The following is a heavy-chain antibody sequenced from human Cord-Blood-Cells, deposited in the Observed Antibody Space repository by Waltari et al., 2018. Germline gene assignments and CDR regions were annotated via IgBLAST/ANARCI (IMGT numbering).Heavy chain of an antibody. J-gene: IGHJ5*02. D-gene: IGHD6-6*01. CDR3: ASEYSSSSNWFDP. CDR1: GGSISSSSYY. Sequence: QLQLQESGPGLVKPSETLYLTCPVSGGSISSSSYYWAWIRQPPGKGLEWIGSINYSGSTYYNPSLKSRVTISVDTSKNQFSLKLSSVTAADTAVYYCASEYSSSSNWFDPWGQEPWSPSPQ. V-gene: IGHV4-39*01. CDR2: INYSGST.